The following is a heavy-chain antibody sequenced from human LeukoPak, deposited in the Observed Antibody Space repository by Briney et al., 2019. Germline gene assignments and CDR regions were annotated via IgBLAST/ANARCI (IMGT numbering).Heavy chain of an antibody. CDR1: IDSFSNYH. CDR3: ARVYSSDNWFDP. V-gene: IGHV4-34*01. CDR2: VNESGGT. D-gene: IGHD6-19*01. Sequence: SETLSLTCAVYIDSFSNYHWNWIRQTPAKGMEWIGEVNESGGTNISPSLRSRVILSVDTLKNQLSLKLRSVTAADTAVYYCARVYSSDNWFDPWGQGTLVTVSS. J-gene: IGHJ5*02.